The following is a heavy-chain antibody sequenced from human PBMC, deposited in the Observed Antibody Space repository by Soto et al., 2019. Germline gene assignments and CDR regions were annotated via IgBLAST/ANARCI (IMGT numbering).Heavy chain of an antibody. D-gene: IGHD3-16*01. J-gene: IGHJ4*02. CDR2: ISSSSSYI. CDR1: GFTFSSYS. Sequence: EVQLVESGGGLVKPGGSLRLSCAASGFTFSSYSMHWVRQAPGKGLEWVSSISSSSSYIYYADSVKGRFTISRDNAKNSLYLQMNSLRAEDTAVYYCARDWWGDYEEDYFDYWGQGTLVTVSS. V-gene: IGHV3-21*01. CDR3: ARDWWGDYEEDYFDY.